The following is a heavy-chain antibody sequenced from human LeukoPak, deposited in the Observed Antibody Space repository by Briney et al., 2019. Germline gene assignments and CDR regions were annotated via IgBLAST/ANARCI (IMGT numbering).Heavy chain of an antibody. J-gene: IGHJ4*02. V-gene: IGHV3-7*01. CDR2: IRQGGSET. CDR1: GFTVSSNY. Sequence: GGSLRLSCAASGFTVSSNYMSWVRQAPGKGLEWVATIRQGGSETFYVDSVRGRFTISRDDAKNSLYLQMNSLRAEDMAVYYCARDPLDYWGQGTPVTVSS. CDR3: ARDPLDY.